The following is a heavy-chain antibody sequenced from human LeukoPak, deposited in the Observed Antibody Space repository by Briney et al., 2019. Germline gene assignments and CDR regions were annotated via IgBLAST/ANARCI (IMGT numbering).Heavy chain of an antibody. D-gene: IGHD6-19*01. CDR1: GFTFSSYE. J-gene: IGHJ4*02. CDR2: ISSSGSTI. Sequence: GGSLRLSCAASGFTFSSYEMNWVRQAPGKGLEWVSYISSSGSTIYYADSVKGRFTISRDNSKNTLYLQMNSLRAEDTAVYYCARPNGWYARYFDYWGQGTLVTVSS. V-gene: IGHV3-48*03. CDR3: ARPNGWYARYFDY.